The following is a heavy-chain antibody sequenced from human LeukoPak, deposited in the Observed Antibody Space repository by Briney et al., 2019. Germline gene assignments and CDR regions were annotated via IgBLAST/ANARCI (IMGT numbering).Heavy chain of an antibody. Sequence: GGSLSLPCAASGFSVSNYNTSWVRQAPGKGLEWVSVIYSGGKTYYTDSVKGRFTISRDNPKNTVFLQMNSLRAEDTAVYYCARVLVEWLFVWFDPWGQGTLVTVSS. J-gene: IGHJ5*02. CDR2: IYSGGKT. D-gene: IGHD3-3*01. CDR1: GFSVSNYN. V-gene: IGHV3-53*01. CDR3: ARVLVEWLFVWFDP.